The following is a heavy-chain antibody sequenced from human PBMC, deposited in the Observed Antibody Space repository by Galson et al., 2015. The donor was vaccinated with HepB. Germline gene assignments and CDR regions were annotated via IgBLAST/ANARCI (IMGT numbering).Heavy chain of an antibody. CDR2: ISAYNGNT. V-gene: IGHV1-18*04. D-gene: IGHD3-10*01. Sequence: SVKVSCKASGYTFTSYGISWVRQAPGQGLEWMGWISAYNGNTNYAQKLQGRVTTTTDTSTSTAYMELRSLRSDDTDVYYCARRFGEGGWQDDYCYYGMDVWGQGTTVTVSS. CDR1: GYTFTSYG. CDR3: ARRFGEGGWQDDYCYYGMDV. J-gene: IGHJ6*02.